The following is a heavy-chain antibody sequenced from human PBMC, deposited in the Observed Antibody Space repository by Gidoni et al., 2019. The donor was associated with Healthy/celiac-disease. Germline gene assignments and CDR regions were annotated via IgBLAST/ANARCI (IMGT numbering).Heavy chain of an antibody. CDR2: IWYDGSNK. CDR1: GFTFSSYG. CDR3: ARERLWDTGDAFDI. Sequence: QVQLVESGGGVVQPGRSLRLSCAASGFTFSSYGMHWVRQAPGKGLEWLAVIWYDGSNKYYADSVKGRFTISRDNSKNTLYLQMNSLRAEDTAVYYCARERLWDTGDAFDIWGQGTMVTVSS. V-gene: IGHV3-33*01. J-gene: IGHJ3*02. D-gene: IGHD5-18*01.